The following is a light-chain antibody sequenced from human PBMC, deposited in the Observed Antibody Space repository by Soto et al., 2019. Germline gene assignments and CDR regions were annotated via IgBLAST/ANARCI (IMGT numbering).Light chain of an antibody. CDR1: QGISSA. Sequence: AIQLTQSPSSLSASVGDRVTITCRASQGISSALAWYQQKPGKALKLLIYDASSLESGVPSRFSGSGSGTDFTLTISSLQSEDFATYYCQQFNSYLLTFGGGTKVEIK. CDR3: QQFNSYLLT. CDR2: DAS. V-gene: IGKV1-13*02. J-gene: IGKJ4*01.